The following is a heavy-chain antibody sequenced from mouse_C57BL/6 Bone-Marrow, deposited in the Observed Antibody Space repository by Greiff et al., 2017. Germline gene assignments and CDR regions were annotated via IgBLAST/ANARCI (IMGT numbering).Heavy chain of an antibody. CDR3: AREEIYYDYGFAY. V-gene: IGHV1-69*01. CDR2: IDPSDSYT. CDR1: GYTFTSYW. D-gene: IGHD2-4*01. J-gene: IGHJ3*01. Sequence: QVHVKQPGAELVMPGASVKLSCKASGYTFTSYWMHWVKQRPGQGLEWIGEIDPSDSYTNYNQKFKGKSTLTVDKSSSTAYMQLSSLTSEDSAVYYCAREEIYYDYGFAYGGQGTLVTVSA.